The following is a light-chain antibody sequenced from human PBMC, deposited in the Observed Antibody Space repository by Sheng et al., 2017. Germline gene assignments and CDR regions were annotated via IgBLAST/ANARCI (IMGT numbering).Light chain of an antibody. J-gene: IGKJ1*01. Sequence: DIQMTQSPSSLSASVGDRVTITCRASQGISNALAWYQQRPGKAPKLLVYAASRLESGVPSRFSGSGSGTDFTLTITSLQPEDFATYYCQQYYSNPLWTFGQGTRVEIK. CDR1: QGISNA. CDR2: AAS. CDR3: QQYYSNPLWT. V-gene: IGKV1-NL1*01.